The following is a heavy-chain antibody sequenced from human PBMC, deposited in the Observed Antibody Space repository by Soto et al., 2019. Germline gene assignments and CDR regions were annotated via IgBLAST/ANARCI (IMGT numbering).Heavy chain of an antibody. J-gene: IGHJ4*02. CDR2: ISGSNNNT. CDR1: GFTFSTYA. Sequence: EVQLLESGGGWVQPGGPLRLSCATSGFTFSTYAMTWVRQAPGKGLDWVSVISGSNNNTWYADSVKGRFTISRDNSKNTLYLQMSSLRAEDTAVYYCARDYFEDFWGQGTLVTVSS. V-gene: IGHV3-23*01. CDR3: ARDYFEDF. D-gene: IGHD3-22*01.